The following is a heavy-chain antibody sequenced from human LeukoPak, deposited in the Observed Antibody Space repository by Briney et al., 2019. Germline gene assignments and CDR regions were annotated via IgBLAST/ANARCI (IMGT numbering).Heavy chain of an antibody. V-gene: IGHV3-7*01. D-gene: IGHD3-10*01. J-gene: IGHJ4*02. Sequence: QPGGSLRLSCTASGFSFGSYWMSWVRQAPGKGLEWVATINQDGSEKYYVDSVKGRFTISRDNAKNSLYLQMNSLRVEDTSVYYCARDRHHYGSGILLPFSYWGQGTLVTVSS. CDR2: INQDGSEK. CDR3: ARDRHHYGSGILLPFSY. CDR1: GFSFGSYW.